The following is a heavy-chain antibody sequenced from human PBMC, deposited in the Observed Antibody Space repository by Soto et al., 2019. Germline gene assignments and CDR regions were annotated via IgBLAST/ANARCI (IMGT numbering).Heavy chain of an antibody. CDR3: ESGLHFGCMDV. Sequence: QVQLQESSPGLVKPSETLSLTCTVSGGSISSYYCSCIRQPTGKGLEWIGYIYYSGSSNYNPSLKSRVTISLDTDKNQFDMPLISVNAADTSGYYCESGLHFGCMDVWGQGTTVTVSS. J-gene: IGHJ6*02. CDR1: GGSISSYY. CDR2: IYYSGSS. D-gene: IGHD3-16*01. V-gene: IGHV4-59*01.